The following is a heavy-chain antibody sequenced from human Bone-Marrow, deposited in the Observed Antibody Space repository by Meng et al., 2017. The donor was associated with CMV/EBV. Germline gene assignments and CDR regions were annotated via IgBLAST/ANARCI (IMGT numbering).Heavy chain of an antibody. Sequence: GESLKISCAASRFTFSSYEMNWVRQAPGKGLEWVSYISSSGSTIYYADSVKGRFTISRDNAKNSLYLQMNSLRAEDTAVYYCATLPGVGAYGGDAFDIWGQGTMVTVSS. CDR1: RFTFSSYE. D-gene: IGHD1-26*01. J-gene: IGHJ3*02. CDR3: ATLPGVGAYGGDAFDI. V-gene: IGHV3-48*03. CDR2: ISSSGSTI.